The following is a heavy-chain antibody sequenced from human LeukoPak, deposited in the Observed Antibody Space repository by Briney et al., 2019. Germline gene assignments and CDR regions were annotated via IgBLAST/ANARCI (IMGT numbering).Heavy chain of an antibody. V-gene: IGHV4-38-2*02. J-gene: IGHJ4*02. CDR3: LREVDY. CDR2: IYYTGTT. CDR1: GYSISNGFH. Sequence: SETLSLTCTVSGYSISNGFHWGWTRQPPGKGLEWIGNIYYTGTTSYNPSLKTRVTISVDMSKNHFSLNLDSMTAADTAVYYCLREVDYWGQGSLVTVSS.